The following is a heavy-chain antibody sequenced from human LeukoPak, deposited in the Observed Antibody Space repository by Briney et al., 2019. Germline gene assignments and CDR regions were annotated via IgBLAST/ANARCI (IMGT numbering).Heavy chain of an antibody. CDR3: ARQVAVAAWEY. CDR1: GYSFNSYR. Sequence: GESLKISCKGSGYSFNSYRICWVRQMPGKGLEWMGIIYPSDSETRYSPSFQGQVTISADKSISTAYLQWSSLKASDTAMYYCARQVAVAAWEYWGQGTLVTVSS. CDR2: IYPSDSET. J-gene: IGHJ4*02. V-gene: IGHV5-51*01. D-gene: IGHD6-19*01.